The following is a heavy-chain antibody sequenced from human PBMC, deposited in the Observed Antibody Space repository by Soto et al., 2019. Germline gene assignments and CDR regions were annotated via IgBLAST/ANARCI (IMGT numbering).Heavy chain of an antibody. Sequence: SQTLSLTCAISGDSVSSNSAAWNWIRQSPSRGLEWLGRTYYRSKWYNDYAVSVKSRITINPDTSKNQFSLQLNSVTPEDTAVYYCARDQPAGIAVAGDAFDIWGQGTMVTVSS. CDR2: TYYRSKWYN. D-gene: IGHD6-19*01. V-gene: IGHV6-1*01. J-gene: IGHJ3*02. CDR1: GDSVSSNSAA. CDR3: ARDQPAGIAVAGDAFDI.